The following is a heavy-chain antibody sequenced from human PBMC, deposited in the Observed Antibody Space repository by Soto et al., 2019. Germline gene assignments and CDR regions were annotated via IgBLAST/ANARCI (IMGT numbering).Heavy chain of an antibody. CDR2: IIPIFGTA. D-gene: IGHD2-2*02. V-gene: IGHV1-69*13. CDR3: ARDGVPYCSSNSCYTGWFDP. Sequence: SVQVCCKASVGTFSSYAICWARQAPGQGLEWMGGIIPIFGTANYAQKFQGRVTITADESTSTAYMELSSLRSEDTVVYYCARDGVPYCSSNSCYTGWFDPWGQGSLVTVPQ. CDR1: VGTFSSYA. J-gene: IGHJ5*02.